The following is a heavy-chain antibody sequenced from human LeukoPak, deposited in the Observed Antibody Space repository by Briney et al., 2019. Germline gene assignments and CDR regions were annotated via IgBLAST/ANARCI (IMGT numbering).Heavy chain of an antibody. CDR3: ARLTRDYYDSSGYGDY. CDR2: ISAYNGNT. V-gene: IGHV1-18*01. D-gene: IGHD3-22*01. J-gene: IGHJ4*02. Sequence: GASVKVSCKASGYTFTSYGISWVRQAPGQGLEWMGWISAYNGNTNYAQKLQGRVTMTTDTSTSTAYMELRSLRSDDTAVYYCARLTRDYYDSSGYGDYWGQGTLVTVSS. CDR1: GYTFTSYG.